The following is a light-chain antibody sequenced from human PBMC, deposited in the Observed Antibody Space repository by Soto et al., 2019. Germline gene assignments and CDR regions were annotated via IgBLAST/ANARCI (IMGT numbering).Light chain of an antibody. CDR3: SSYTSSSSTDV. CDR2: EVS. Sequence: QSAMTQPASVSGSPGQSITISCTGTSSDVGGYNYVSWYQQHPGKAPKLMIYEVSNRPSGVSNRFSGSKSGNTASLTISGLQAEDESDYYGSSYTSSSSTDVFGTGTKLTVL. J-gene: IGLJ1*01. V-gene: IGLV2-14*01. CDR1: SSDVGGYNY.